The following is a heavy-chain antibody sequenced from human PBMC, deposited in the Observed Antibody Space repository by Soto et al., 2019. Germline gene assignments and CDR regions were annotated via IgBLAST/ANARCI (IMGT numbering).Heavy chain of an antibody. J-gene: IGHJ5*02. CDR1: GFTFSNYA. D-gene: IGHD4-17*01. V-gene: IGHV3-23*01. CDR2: LLRSGSTT. CDR3: AKDAISGDGVWLLDS. Sequence: GGSLRLSCAAPGFTFSNYAMTWARQAPGKGLEWVSSLLRSGSTTYYADSVKGRFTISSDISASSLYLQMDSLRAEDTAVYYCAKDAISGDGVWLLDSWGQGTVVTVSS.